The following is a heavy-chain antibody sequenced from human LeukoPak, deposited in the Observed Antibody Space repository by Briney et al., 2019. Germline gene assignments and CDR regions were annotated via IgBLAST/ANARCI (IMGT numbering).Heavy chain of an antibody. CDR2: IKQDGGEA. Sequence: GGSLRLSCATSGFTFSSNWMNWVRQAPGKGLEWVANIKQDGGEAYYMDSVKGRFTISRDNARNLLFLQMNSLRTQDTAMYYCARDAGAILEYFYQWGQGTLVTVSS. V-gene: IGHV3-7*01. CDR3: ARDAGAILEYFYQ. D-gene: IGHD2-2*02. J-gene: IGHJ1*01. CDR1: GFTFSSNW.